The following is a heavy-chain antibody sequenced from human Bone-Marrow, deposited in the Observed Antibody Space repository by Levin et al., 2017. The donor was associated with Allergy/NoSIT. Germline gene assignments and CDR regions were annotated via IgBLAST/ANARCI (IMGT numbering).Heavy chain of an antibody. V-gene: IGHV3-33*01. Sequence: GESLKISCAPSGFTFSGYGMHWVRQAPGKGLEWVAVISYDGSNQYYADSVKGRFTISRDNSKNTLYLQMDTLRAEDTAVYYCVRVGIGGGSCALPSCGMDGWGQGTTVTVS. D-gene: IGHD2-15*01. J-gene: IGHJ6*02. CDR2: ISYDGSNQ. CDR3: VRVGIGGGSCALPSCGMDG. CDR1: GFTFSGYG.